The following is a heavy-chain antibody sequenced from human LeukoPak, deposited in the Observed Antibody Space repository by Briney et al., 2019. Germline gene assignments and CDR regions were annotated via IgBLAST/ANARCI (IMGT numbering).Heavy chain of an antibody. CDR1: GGSISSSSYY. V-gene: IGHV4-39*01. CDR3: ARHDYGELAAAGFDY. D-gene: IGHD6-13*01. CDR2: IYYSGST. J-gene: IGHJ4*02. Sequence: SETLSLTCTVSGGSISSSSYYWGWIRQPPGKGLEWIGSIYYSGSTYYNPSLKSRVTISVDTSKNQFSLKLSSVTAADTAVYYCARHDYGELAAAGFDYWGQGTLVTVSS.